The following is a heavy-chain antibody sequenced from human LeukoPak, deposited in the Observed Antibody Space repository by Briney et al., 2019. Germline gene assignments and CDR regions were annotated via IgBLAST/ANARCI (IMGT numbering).Heavy chain of an antibody. CDR2: IYSGGST. V-gene: IGHV3-53*01. Sequence: SGGSLRLSCAASGFTFSSYSMNWVRQAPGKGLEWVSVIYSGGSTYYADSVKGRLTISRDNSKNTLYLQMNSLRAEDTAVYYCARVWGPMVRFYYYYYMDVWGKGTTVTISS. D-gene: IGHD3-10*01. CDR1: GFTFSSYS. CDR3: ARVWGPMVRFYYYYYMDV. J-gene: IGHJ6*03.